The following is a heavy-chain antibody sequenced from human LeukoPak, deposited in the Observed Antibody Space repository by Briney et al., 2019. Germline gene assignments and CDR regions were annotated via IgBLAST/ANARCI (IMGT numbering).Heavy chain of an antibody. CDR3: AKEGYGSGTIY. D-gene: IGHD3-10*01. CDR1: GASISIGSYY. J-gene: IGHJ4*02. V-gene: IGHV4-61*02. Sequence: SETLSLTCTVSGASISIGSYYWTWIRQPAGKGLEWIGRIYTSGDTHYIPSLKSRLTMSLDTSKNQFSLNLSSVTAADTAVYYCAKEGYGSGTIYWGQGTLVTVSS. CDR2: IYTSGDT.